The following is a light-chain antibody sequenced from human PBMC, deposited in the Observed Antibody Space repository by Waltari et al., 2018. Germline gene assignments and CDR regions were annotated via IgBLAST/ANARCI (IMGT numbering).Light chain of an antibody. CDR2: DVT. V-gene: IGLV2-8*01. CDR3: SSYTGSDMDIV. Sequence: QSALPQPPSASGPPGQSVTTSCTATSSDVGTYNYVSWYQQHPGKAPKLMIYDVTKRPSGVPDRFSASKSGNMASLTVSGLQAEDEADYYCSSYTGSDMDIVFGGGTKLTVL. CDR1: SSDVGTYNY. J-gene: IGLJ3*02.